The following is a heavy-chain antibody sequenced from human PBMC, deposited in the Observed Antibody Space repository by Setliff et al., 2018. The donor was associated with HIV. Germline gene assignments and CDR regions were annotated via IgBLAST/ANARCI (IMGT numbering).Heavy chain of an antibody. CDR3: ARDRWFSNNWYSDY. Sequence: ASVKVSCKASGYTFTGYYLHWVRQAPGQGLEWMGRINPIGGGTNYAQRFQGRVTLTSDTSISTAYMELSRLRPDDTAMYYCARDRWFSNNWYSDYWGQGTLVTVSS. CDR1: GYTFTGYY. V-gene: IGHV1-2*06. J-gene: IGHJ4*02. D-gene: IGHD6-13*01. CDR2: INPIGGGT.